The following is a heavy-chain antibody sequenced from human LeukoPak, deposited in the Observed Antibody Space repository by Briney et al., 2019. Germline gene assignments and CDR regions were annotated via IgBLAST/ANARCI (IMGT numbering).Heavy chain of an antibody. CDR2: IYYSGST. CDR3: ARALEDSSGYYYRWFDP. CDR1: GGSISSYY. J-gene: IGHJ5*02. V-gene: IGHV4-59*01. D-gene: IGHD3-22*01. Sequence: KPSETLSLTCTVSGGSISSYYWSWIRQPPGKGMEWNGYIYYSGSTNYNPSLKSRVTISVDTSKNQFSLKLSSVTAADTAVYYCARALEDSSGYYYRWFDPWGQGTLVTVSS.